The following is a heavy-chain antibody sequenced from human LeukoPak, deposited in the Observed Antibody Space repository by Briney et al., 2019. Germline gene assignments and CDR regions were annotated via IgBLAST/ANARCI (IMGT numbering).Heavy chain of an antibody. CDR1: GGSFSGYY. CDR3: ARASPGLQLYLR. CDR2: INHSGST. V-gene: IGHV4-34*01. Sequence: PSETLSLTCAVYGGSFSGYYWSWIRQPPGKGLEWIGEINHSGSTNYNPSLKSRVTISVDTSKNQLSLKLSSVTAADTAVYYCARASPGLQLYLRWGQGTLVTVSS. D-gene: IGHD4-11*01. J-gene: IGHJ4*02.